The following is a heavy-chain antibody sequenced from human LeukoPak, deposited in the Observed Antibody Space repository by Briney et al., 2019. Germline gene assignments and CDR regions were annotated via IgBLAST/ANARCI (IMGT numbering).Heavy chain of an antibody. CDR3: ARTYDFGRGPPGDAFDN. D-gene: IGHD3-3*01. CDR1: GFTFTIFG. Sequence: GGSLRLSCAASGFTFTIFGLNWVRQAPGKGPEWVSYIDARSGITYYADSVQGRFTISRDNAKESVFLQMNSLRADDTAVYYCARTYDFGRGPPGDAFDNWGPGALVIVSS. CDR2: IDARSGIT. J-gene: IGHJ3*02. V-gene: IGHV3-48*01.